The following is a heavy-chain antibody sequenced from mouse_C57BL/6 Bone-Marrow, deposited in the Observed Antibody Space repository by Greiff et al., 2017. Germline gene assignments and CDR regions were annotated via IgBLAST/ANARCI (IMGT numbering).Heavy chain of an antibody. CDR1: GYTFTSYW. CDR2: INPSSGYT. Sequence: VQLQQSGAELAKPGASVKLSCKASGYTFTSYWMHWVKQRPGQGLEWIGYINPSSGYTKYNQKFKDKATLTAEKSSSTAYMQLSSLTYEDSAVYYCARSRRPYYYFDYWGQGTTLTVSS. V-gene: IGHV1-7*01. D-gene: IGHD1-1*01. CDR3: ARSRRPYYYFDY. J-gene: IGHJ2*01.